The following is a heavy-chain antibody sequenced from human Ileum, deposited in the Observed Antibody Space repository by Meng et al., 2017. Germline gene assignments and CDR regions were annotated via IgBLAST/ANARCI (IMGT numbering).Heavy chain of an antibody. CDR2: IFDTGPP. Sequence: VQLQESGPGLVKSSQTPSLTCTVSGGSISSGDYYWSWIRQPPGKGVEWIGYIFDTGPPSYSPPLRSRLSISMDTSKNQFSLRLTSVSAADTAVYYCAASLDGNRFDPWGQGTLVTVSS. CDR3: AASLDGNRFDP. CDR1: GGSISSGDYY. V-gene: IGHV4-30-4*01. D-gene: IGHD1-26*01. J-gene: IGHJ5*02.